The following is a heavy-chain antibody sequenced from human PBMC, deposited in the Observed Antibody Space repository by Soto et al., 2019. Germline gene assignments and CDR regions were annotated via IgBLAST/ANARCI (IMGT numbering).Heavy chain of an antibody. D-gene: IGHD4-17*01. V-gene: IGHV3-48*01. CDR2: ISSSSSTI. Sequence: GGSLRLSCAASGFTFSSYSMNWVRQAPGKGLEWVSYISSSSSTIYYADSVKGRFTISRDNAKNSLYLQMNSLRAEDTAVYYCARDALPGLHDYGDYRSYMDVWGKGTTVTVSS. CDR1: GFTFSSYS. J-gene: IGHJ6*03. CDR3: ARDALPGLHDYGDYRSYMDV.